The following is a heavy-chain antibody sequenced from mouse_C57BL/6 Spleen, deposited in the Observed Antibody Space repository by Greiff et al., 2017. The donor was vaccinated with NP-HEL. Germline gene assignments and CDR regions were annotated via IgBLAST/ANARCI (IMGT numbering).Heavy chain of an antibody. CDR2: INYDGSST. CDR3: ARDDDYDGRFAY. V-gene: IGHV5-16*01. J-gene: IGHJ3*01. Sequence: EVKLMESEGGLVQPGSSMKLSCTASGFTFSDYYMAWVRQVPEKGLEWVANINYDGSSTYYLDSLKSRFIISRDNAKNILYLQMSSLKSEDTATYYCARDDDYDGRFAYWGQGTLVTVSA. D-gene: IGHD2-4*01. CDR1: GFTFSDYY.